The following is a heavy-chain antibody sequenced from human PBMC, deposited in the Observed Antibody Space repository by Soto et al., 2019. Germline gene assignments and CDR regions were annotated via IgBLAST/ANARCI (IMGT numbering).Heavy chain of an antibody. CDR1: GYTFTRYT. D-gene: IGHD3-10*01. V-gene: IGHV1-3*01. J-gene: IGHJ4*02. CDR2: INPDNGNT. CDR3: ARVPPWGNSAGDYYIQHYDS. Sequence: ASVKVSCKASGYTFTRYTMSWVRQAPGQRLEWMGWINPDNGNTKSSQKFQDRVIITRDTFATTAYLELSSLRSEDTAVYYCARVPPWGNSAGDYYIQHYDSWGQGTPVTVSS.